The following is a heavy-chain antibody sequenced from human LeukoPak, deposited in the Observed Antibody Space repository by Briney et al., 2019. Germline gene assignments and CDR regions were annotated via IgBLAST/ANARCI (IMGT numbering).Heavy chain of an antibody. CDR3: AKSSGWYAGAFDY. V-gene: IGHV3-30*04. CDR1: GFTFSSYA. CDR2: ISYDGSNK. D-gene: IGHD6-19*01. Sequence: GGSLRLSCAASGFTFSSYAMRWVRQAPGKGLEWVAVISYDGSNKYYADSVKGRFTISRDNSKNTLYLQMNSLRAEDTAVYYCAKSSGWYAGAFDYWGQGTLVTVSS. J-gene: IGHJ4*02.